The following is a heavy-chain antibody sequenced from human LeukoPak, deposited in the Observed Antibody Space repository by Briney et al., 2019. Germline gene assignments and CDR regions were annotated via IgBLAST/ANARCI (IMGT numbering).Heavy chain of an antibody. CDR3: ASLIAAADSNWFDP. D-gene: IGHD6-13*01. CDR1: GFTVSRNC. CDR2: IYSGDNT. J-gene: IGHJ5*02. Sequence: PGGSLRLSCAASGFTVSRNCMSWVRQAPGKGPGWVSVIYSGDNTYYADSVKGRFTISRDNSKNTLYLQMNSLRAEDTAVYYCASLIAAADSNWFDPWGQGTLVTVSS. V-gene: IGHV3-53*01.